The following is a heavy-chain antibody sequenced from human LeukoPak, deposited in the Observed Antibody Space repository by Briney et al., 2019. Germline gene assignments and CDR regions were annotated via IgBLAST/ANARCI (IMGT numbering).Heavy chain of an antibody. Sequence: GGSLSLSCAASGFTLSSFEMHWVRQPPGEEGEGGSAICTASDTYYPGSVEGRCTLSRDNAKNSLYLQMNSLTAGDTAVYYCARGPPRGKYYYMDVWGKGTTVTASS. CDR2: ICTASDT. CDR3: ARGPPRGKYYYMDV. J-gene: IGHJ6*03. V-gene: IGHV3-13*01. D-gene: IGHD1-1*01. CDR1: GFTLSSFE.